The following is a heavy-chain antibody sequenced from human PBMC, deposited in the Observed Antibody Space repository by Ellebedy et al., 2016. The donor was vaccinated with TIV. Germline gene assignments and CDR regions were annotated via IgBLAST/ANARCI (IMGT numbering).Heavy chain of an antibody. CDR3: ARDGIWEQPLVRGAYIDY. D-gene: IGHD6-13*01. V-gene: IGHV3-30-3*01. CDR1: GFSFSSYA. CDR2: ISYDGSNK. J-gene: IGHJ4*02. Sequence: GESLKISCAASGFSFSSYAFHWVRQSPGTGLEWVAIISYDGSNKYYADSVRGRFTISRDSSKNALYLQMNSLRAEDTAVYYCARDGIWEQPLVRGAYIDYWGQGTLVTVSS.